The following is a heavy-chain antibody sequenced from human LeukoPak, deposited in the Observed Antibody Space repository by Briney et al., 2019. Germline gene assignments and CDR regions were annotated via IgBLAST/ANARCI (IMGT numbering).Heavy chain of an antibody. CDR3: AKDILNDYSNYYFDY. CDR1: EFTFSSYA. CDR2: ISGSGGST. D-gene: IGHD4-11*01. V-gene: IGHV3-23*01. Sequence: GGSLRLSCAASEFTFSSYAMSWVRQAPGKGLEWVSAISGSGGSTYYAGSVKGRFTISRDNSKNTLYLQMNSLRAEDTAVYFCAKDILNDYSNYYFDYWGQGTLVTVSS. J-gene: IGHJ4*02.